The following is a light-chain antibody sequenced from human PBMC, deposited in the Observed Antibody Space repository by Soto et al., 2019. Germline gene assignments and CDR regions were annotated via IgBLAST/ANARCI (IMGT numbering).Light chain of an antibody. Sequence: EIVLTQSPGTLSLSPGERATLSCRASQSVSSNYLAWYQQKPGQAPRLLIYGASSRATGIPDRFSGSGSGTDFTRTITRLETEDFAVDYCQQYGSSPWTFGQGTKVEIK. J-gene: IGKJ1*01. CDR3: QQYGSSPWT. CDR2: GAS. CDR1: QSVSSNY. V-gene: IGKV3-20*01.